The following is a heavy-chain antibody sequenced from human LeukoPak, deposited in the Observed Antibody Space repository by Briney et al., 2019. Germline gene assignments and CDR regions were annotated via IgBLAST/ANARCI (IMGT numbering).Heavy chain of an antibody. D-gene: IGHD2-8*01. Sequence: PSETLSLTCTVSGGSISSYYWSWIRQPPGKGLEWIGYIYYSGSTNYNPSLKSRVTISVDTSKNQFSLKLASVTAADTAVYYCARDLDHGRAFNIWGQGTKVTVSS. V-gene: IGHV4-59*01. CDR3: ARDLDHGRAFNI. J-gene: IGHJ3*02. CDR1: GGSISSYY. CDR2: IYYSGST.